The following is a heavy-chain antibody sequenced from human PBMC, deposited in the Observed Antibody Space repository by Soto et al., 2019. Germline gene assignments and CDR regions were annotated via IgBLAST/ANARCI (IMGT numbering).Heavy chain of an antibody. D-gene: IGHD1-26*01. Sequence: QVQLVQSGAEVKKPGSSVKVSCKASGGTFSSYTISWVRQAPGQGLEWMGRIIPILGIANYAQKFQGRVTITADKSTSTAYMELSSLRSEDTAVYYCASQSGSYPLDYCGQGTLVTVSS. J-gene: IGHJ4*02. CDR1: GGTFSSYT. CDR3: ASQSGSYPLDY. CDR2: IIPILGIA. V-gene: IGHV1-69*02.